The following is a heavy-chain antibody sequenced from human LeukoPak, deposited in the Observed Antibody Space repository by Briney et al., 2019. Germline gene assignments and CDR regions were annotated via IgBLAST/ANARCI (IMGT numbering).Heavy chain of an antibody. CDR1: GFTFSNAW. J-gene: IGHJ4*02. V-gene: IGHV3-15*01. CDR2: IKSKTDGGTT. Sequence: PGGSLRLSCAASGFTFSNAWMSWVRQAPGKGLEWVGRIKSKTDGGTTDYAAPVKGRFTISRDDSKNTLYLQMNSLKTEDTAVYYCTTVYSSGWYEGHFDYWGQGTLVTVSS. D-gene: IGHD6-19*01. CDR3: TTVYSSGWYEGHFDY.